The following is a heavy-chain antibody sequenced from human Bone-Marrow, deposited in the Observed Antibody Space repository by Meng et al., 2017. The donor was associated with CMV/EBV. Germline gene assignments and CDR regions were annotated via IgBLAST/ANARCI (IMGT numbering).Heavy chain of an antibody. CDR3: ARDQDWAFDY. J-gene: IGHJ4*02. V-gene: IGHV3-48*04. CDR2: IRSSSSSSSII. D-gene: IGHD3-9*01. CDR1: GFTFSTYG. Sequence: GGSLRLSCAASGFTFSTYGMHWVRQASGKGLEWVSYIRSSSSSSSIIYYADSVKGRFTISRDNAKNSLYLQMNSLRAEDTALYYCARDQDWAFDYWGQGLLVTFYS.